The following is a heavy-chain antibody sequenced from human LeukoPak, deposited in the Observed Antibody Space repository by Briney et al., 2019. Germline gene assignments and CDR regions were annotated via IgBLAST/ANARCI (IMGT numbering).Heavy chain of an antibody. CDR1: GYTFTSYA. CDR2: INAGNGNT. J-gene: IGHJ4*02. V-gene: IGHV1-3*01. D-gene: IGHD5-12*01. Sequence: ASVKVSCKASGYTFTSYAMHWVRQAPGQRLEWMGWINAGNGNTKYSQKFQGRVTITRDTSASTAYMELSSLRSEDTAVYYCAREYSGYDYYFDYWGQGTLVTVSS. CDR3: AREYSGYDYYFDY.